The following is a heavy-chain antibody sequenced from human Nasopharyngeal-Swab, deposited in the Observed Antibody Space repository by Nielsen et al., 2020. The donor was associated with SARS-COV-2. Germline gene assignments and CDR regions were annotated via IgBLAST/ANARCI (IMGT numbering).Heavy chain of an antibody. CDR2: IYYSGST. CDR3: ARATMIVVVIGAFDI. J-gene: IGHJ3*02. V-gene: IGHV4-31*02. Sequence: WISQPPGQGLEWIGYIYYSGSTYYNPSLKSRVTISVDTSKNQFSLKLSSVTVADTAVYYCARATMIVVVIGAFDIWGQGTMVTVSS. D-gene: IGHD3-22*01.